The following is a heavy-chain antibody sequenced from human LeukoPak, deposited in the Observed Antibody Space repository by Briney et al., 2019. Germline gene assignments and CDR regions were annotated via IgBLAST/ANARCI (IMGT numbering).Heavy chain of an antibody. V-gene: IGHV4-61*01. CDR2: IYYSGST. CDR1: GGSVSSGSYY. D-gene: IGHD5-18*01. CDR3: ASMRVVDTAMVYYYCGMDV. Sequence: PSETLSLTCTVSGGSVSSGSYYWSWIRQPPGKGLEWIGYIYYSGSTNYNPSLKSRVTISVDTSKNQFSLKLSSVTAADTAVYYCASMRVVDTAMVYYYCGMDVWGQGTTVTVSS. J-gene: IGHJ6*02.